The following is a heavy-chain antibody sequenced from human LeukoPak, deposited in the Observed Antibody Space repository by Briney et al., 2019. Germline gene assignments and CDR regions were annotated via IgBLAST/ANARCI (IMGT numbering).Heavy chain of an antibody. J-gene: IGHJ4*02. CDR1: RYTFTSYD. Sequence: ASVKVSCKASRYTFTSYDINWVRQATGQGLEWMGWMNPNSGNTGYAQKFQGRVTMTRNTSISTAYMELSSLRSEDTAVYYCARGPLTAAAGPYYFDYWGQGTLVTVSS. V-gene: IGHV1-8*01. CDR2: MNPNSGNT. D-gene: IGHD6-13*01. CDR3: ARGPLTAAAGPYYFDY.